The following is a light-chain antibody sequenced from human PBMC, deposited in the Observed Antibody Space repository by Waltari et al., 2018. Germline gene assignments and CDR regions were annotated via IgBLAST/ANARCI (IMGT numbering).Light chain of an antibody. J-gene: IGKJ1*01. V-gene: IGKV1-39*01. CDR1: QSISSY. CDR3: QQSYTTRVT. CDR2: AAS. Sequence: DIQMTQSPSSLSASVGDRVTITCRASQSISSYLNWYQQKPGKAPKLLIYAASSLQSGVPSRFSGSGSGSDFTLTISSLQPADSATYYCQQSYTTRVTFGQGTKVEIK.